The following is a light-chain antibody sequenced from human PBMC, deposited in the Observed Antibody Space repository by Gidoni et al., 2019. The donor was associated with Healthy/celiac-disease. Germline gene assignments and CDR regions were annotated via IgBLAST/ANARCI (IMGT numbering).Light chain of an antibody. CDR1: QDISNY. J-gene: IGKJ4*01. CDR3: QQYDNLPLT. Sequence: IQLTPHPSSLPASVGDRVTITCQASQDISNYLNWYQQKPGKAPKLLIYDASNLETGVPSRFSGSGSGTDFTFTISSLKPEDIATYYCQQYDNLPLTFGGGTKVEIK. V-gene: IGKV1-33*01. CDR2: DAS.